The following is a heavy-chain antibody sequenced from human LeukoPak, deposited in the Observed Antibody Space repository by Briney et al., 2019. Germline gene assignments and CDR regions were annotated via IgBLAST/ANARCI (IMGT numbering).Heavy chain of an antibody. CDR3: AREYCSGGSCYTHFDY. CDR2: IIPTLGIA. J-gene: IGHJ4*02. Sequence: SVKVSCKASGGTFSSYAISWVRQAPGQGLEWMGRIIPTLGIANYAQKFQGRVTITADKSTSTAYMELSSLRSEDTAVYYCAREYCSGGSCYTHFDYWGQGTLVTVSS. CDR1: GGTFSSYA. V-gene: IGHV1-69*04. D-gene: IGHD2-15*01.